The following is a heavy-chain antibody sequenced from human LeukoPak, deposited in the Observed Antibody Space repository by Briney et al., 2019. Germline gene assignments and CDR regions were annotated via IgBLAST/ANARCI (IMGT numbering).Heavy chain of an antibody. Sequence: GESLKISCKGSGYNFTTDWIAWVRQMSGKGLEWMGIIDPGDSDTRYSPSFQGLITISADKSIRTAYLQWSSLKASDTAMYYCARQPTVTTDALDIWGHGTMVTVSS. CDR1: GYNFTTDW. V-gene: IGHV5-51*01. CDR3: ARQPTVTTDALDI. D-gene: IGHD4-17*01. CDR2: IDPGDSDT. J-gene: IGHJ3*02.